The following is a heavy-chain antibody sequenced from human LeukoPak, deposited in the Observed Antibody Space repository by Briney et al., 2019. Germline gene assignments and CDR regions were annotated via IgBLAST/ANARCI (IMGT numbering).Heavy chain of an antibody. J-gene: IGHJ4*02. CDR1: GFTFSSYA. V-gene: IGHV3-23*01. CDR2: ISGSGGST. D-gene: IGHD6-19*01. Sequence: GGSLRLSCAASGFTFSSYAMSWVRQTPGKGLEWVSAISGSGGSTYYADSVKGRFTISRDNSKNTLYLQMNSLRVEDTAVYYCAKEFPPYSSGWYWGYWGQGTLVTVSS. CDR3: AKEFPPYSSGWYWGY.